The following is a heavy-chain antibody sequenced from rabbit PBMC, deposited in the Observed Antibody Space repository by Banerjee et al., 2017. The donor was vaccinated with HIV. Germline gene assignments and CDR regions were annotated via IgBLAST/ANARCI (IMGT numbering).Heavy chain of an antibody. CDR2: INTGSSGSG. D-gene: IGHD4-1*01. J-gene: IGHJ4*01. Sequence: QEQLEESGGDLVKPEGSLTLTCTASGFSFSNKYVMCWVRQAPGKGLEWIACINTGSSGSGYYASWAKGRFTISKTSSTTVTLQMTSLTAADTATYFCARDLAGVIGWNFNLWGPGTLVTVS. CDR3: ARDLAGVIGWNFNL. CDR1: GFSFSNKYV. V-gene: IGHV1S45*01.